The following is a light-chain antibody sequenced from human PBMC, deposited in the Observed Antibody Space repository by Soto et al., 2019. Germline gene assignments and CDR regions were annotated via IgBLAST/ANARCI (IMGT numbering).Light chain of an antibody. CDR1: QTISKW. CDR2: QAS. CDR3: QQYHTSPET. J-gene: IGKJ1*01. Sequence: DIQMTQSPSTLSASVGDRVTITCRASQTISKWLAWYQQKPGKAPKLMIYQASTLESAVPSRFSGSGAGTEFSLTIISLQPDDFTTYYCQQYHTSPETSGQGNKVEMK. V-gene: IGKV1-5*03.